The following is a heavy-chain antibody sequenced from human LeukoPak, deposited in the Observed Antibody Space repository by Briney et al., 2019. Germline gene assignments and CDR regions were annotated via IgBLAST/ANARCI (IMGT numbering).Heavy chain of an antibody. J-gene: IGHJ5*02. V-gene: IGHV1-69*13. CDR3: ARAGIAAAGRINWFDP. D-gene: IGHD6-13*01. CDR1: GGTFSSYA. Sequence: SVKVSCKASGGTFSSYAISWVRQAPGQGLEWMGGIIPIFGTANYAQKFQGRVTTTADESTSTAYMELSSLRSEDTAVYYCARAGIAAAGRINWFDPWGQGTLVTVSS. CDR2: IIPIFGTA.